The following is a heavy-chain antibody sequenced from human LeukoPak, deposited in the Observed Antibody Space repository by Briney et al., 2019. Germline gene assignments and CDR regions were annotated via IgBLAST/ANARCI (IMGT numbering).Heavy chain of an antibody. CDR2: FFSSGST. CDR3: ARYSGIYGHDY. Sequence: SETLSLTCTVSGASFTSFYWSWIRQPAGKGLGWIGHFFSSGSTNYNSSFKSRATISVDKSKNQFSLSLTSVTAADTAVYFCARYSGIYGHDYWGQGTLVTVSS. V-gene: IGHV4-4*07. CDR1: GASFTSFY. D-gene: IGHD3-10*01. J-gene: IGHJ4*02.